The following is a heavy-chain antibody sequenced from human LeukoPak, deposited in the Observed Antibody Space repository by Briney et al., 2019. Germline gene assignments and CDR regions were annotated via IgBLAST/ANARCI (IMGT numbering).Heavy chain of an antibody. D-gene: IGHD1-26*01. Sequence: GGSLRLSCAASGFTFSSYWMNWVRQAPGKGLEWVSGISWNSGSIGYADSVKGRFTISRDNAKNSLYLQMNSLRAEDVALYYCAKENSGTYGAFDYWGQGTLVTVSS. CDR2: ISWNSGSI. V-gene: IGHV3-9*03. J-gene: IGHJ4*02. CDR1: GFTFSSYW. CDR3: AKENSGTYGAFDY.